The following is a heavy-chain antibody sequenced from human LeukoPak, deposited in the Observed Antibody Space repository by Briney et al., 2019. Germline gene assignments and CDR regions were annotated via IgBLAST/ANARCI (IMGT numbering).Heavy chain of an antibody. D-gene: IGHD2-8*01. V-gene: IGHV3-53*01. Sequence: GRSLRLSCAASGFTFSSNYMSWVRQAPGKGLEWVSVIYSGGSTYYADSVKGRFTISRDNSKNTLYLQMNSLRAEDTAVYYCARDLGYCTNGVCHTRFDYWGQGTLVAVSS. CDR1: GFTFSSNY. J-gene: IGHJ4*02. CDR2: IYSGGST. CDR3: ARDLGYCTNGVCHTRFDY.